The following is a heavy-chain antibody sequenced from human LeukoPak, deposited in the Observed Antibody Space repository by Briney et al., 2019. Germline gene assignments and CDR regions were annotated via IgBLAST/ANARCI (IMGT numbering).Heavy chain of an antibody. CDR1: GFTLSDYV. CDR2: IDPSGSSL. J-gene: IGHJ4*02. Sequence: GGSLRLSCAASGFTLSDYVMAWIRQPPGKGQEWVAYIDPSGSSLYYADSVKGRFTVSRDNAKNSLFLHMKSLRAEDSAAYYCARSAYNWNWGQGTLVAVSS. V-gene: IGHV3-11*01. D-gene: IGHD1-20*01. CDR3: ARSAYNWN.